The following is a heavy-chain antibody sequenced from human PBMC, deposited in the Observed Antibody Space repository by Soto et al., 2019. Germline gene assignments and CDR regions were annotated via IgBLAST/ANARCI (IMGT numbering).Heavy chain of an antibody. CDR2: IYYSGST. Sequence: QLQLQESGPGLVKPSETLSLTCTVSVGSISSSSYYWGWIRQPPGKGLEWIGSIYYSGSTYYNPSLKSRVTISVDTSKNQFSLKLSSVTAADTAVYYCARRYCGGDCYWEPFDYWGQGTLVTVSS. CDR1: VGSISSSSYY. V-gene: IGHV4-39*01. J-gene: IGHJ4*02. D-gene: IGHD2-21*01. CDR3: ARRYCGGDCYWEPFDY.